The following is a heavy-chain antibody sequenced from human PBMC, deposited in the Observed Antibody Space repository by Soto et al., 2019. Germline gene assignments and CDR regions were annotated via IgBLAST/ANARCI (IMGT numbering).Heavy chain of an antibody. Sequence: GGSLRLSCAASGFTFSSYAMSWVRQAPGKGLEWVSAISGSGGSTYYADSVKGRFTISRDNSKNTLYLQMNSLRAEDTAVYYCAKVGSKQYQLLFHKPEYYFDYWGQGTLVTVSS. CDR2: ISGSGGST. CDR3: AKVGSKQYQLLFHKPEYYFDY. J-gene: IGHJ4*02. D-gene: IGHD2-2*01. V-gene: IGHV3-23*01. CDR1: GFTFSSYA.